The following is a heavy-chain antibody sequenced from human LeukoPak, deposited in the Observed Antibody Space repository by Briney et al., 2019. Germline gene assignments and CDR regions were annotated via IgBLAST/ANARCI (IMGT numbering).Heavy chain of an antibody. Sequence: SETLSLTCTVSGGSISSYYWTWIRQPAGKGLEWIGRIYTSGSTNYNPSLKSRVTMSVDTSKNQFSLKLSSVTAADTAVYYCARTPRDTAMVEYWGQGTLVTVSS. V-gene: IGHV4-4*07. D-gene: IGHD5-18*01. CDR3: ARTPRDTAMVEY. CDR2: IYTSGST. CDR1: GGSISSYY. J-gene: IGHJ4*02.